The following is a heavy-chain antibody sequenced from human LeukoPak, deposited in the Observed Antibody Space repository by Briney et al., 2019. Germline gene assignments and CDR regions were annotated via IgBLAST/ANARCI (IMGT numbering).Heavy chain of an antibody. CDR1: GGSISSYC. V-gene: IGHV4-59*08. J-gene: IGHJ5*02. CDR3: ARLDYDILTGYFNWFDP. Sequence: SETLSLTCTLSGGSISSYCRSWIRQPPRKGLEWIGYIYYSGSTNYNPSLKSRVTMSVDTSKNQFSLKVRSVTAADTAVYYCARLDYDILTGYFNWFDPWGQGTLVTVSS. D-gene: IGHD3-9*01. CDR2: IYYSGST.